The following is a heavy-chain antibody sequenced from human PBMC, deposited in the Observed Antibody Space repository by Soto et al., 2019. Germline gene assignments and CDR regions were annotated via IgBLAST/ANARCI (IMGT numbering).Heavy chain of an antibody. CDR1: GGSISSSSYY. Sequence: PSETLSLTCTVSGGSISSSSYYWGWIRQPPGKGLEWIGSIYYSGSTYYNPSLKSRVTISVDTSKNQFSLKLSSVTAADTAVYYCARSGYEKFFDYWGQGTLGTVSS. CDR3: ARSGYEKFFDY. V-gene: IGHV4-39*01. CDR2: IYYSGST. D-gene: IGHD5-12*01. J-gene: IGHJ4*02.